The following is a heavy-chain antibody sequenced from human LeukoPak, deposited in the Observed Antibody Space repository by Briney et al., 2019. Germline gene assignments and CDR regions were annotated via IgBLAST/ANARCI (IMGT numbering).Heavy chain of an antibody. J-gene: IGHJ4*02. D-gene: IGHD5-18*01. CDR1: GFTFSSYA. V-gene: IGHV3-23*01. Sequence: GPSLRLSCAASGFTFSSYAMSWVRQAPGKGLEWVSAISGSGGSTYYADSVKGRFTISRDNSKNTLYLQMNSLTAEATAVYYYAKVPRGYSYGETVYWGQGTLVTVSS. CDR2: ISGSGGST. CDR3: AKVPRGYSYGETVY.